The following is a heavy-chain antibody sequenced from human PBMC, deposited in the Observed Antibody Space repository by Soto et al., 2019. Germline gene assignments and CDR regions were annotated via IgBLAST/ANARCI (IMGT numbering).Heavy chain of an antibody. V-gene: IGHV3-23*01. CDR1: GFTFSTYA. CDR2: ISGSGSDT. J-gene: IGHJ3*02. D-gene: IGHD2-8*01. CDR3: AHPRGYGVFDTYDI. Sequence: GGSLRLSCAASGFTFSTYAMSWVRQAPGEGLEWVSAISGSGSDTYHADSVKGRFTISRDNSISTLFLQMNSLRTEDTAVYYCAHPRGYGVFDTYDIWGQGALVTVSS.